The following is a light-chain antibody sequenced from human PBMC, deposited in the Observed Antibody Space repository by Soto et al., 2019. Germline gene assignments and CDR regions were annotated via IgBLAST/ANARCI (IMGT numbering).Light chain of an antibody. CDR1: SSNIGAGFD. CDR2: GNS. CDR3: QSYDTSLRGWV. J-gene: IGLJ3*02. Sequence: QSVLTQPPSVSGAPGQRVTISCTGSSSNIGAGFDVHWYRQLPGTSPKLLIFGNSNRPSGVPDRFSVARSGTSASLAITGLQAEDVADYYCQSYDTSLRGWVFGGGTNLTVL. V-gene: IGLV1-40*01.